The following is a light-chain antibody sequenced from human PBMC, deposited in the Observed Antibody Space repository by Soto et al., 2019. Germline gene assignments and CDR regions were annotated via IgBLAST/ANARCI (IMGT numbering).Light chain of an antibody. CDR2: GAS. CDR3: QQYNNWPLT. V-gene: IGKV3-15*01. J-gene: IGKJ4*01. CDR1: QSVSSN. Sequence: EMVVTQSPATLSVSPGERVTLSCRASQSVSSNFAWYQHKAGQAPRLLIHGASTRATGIPARFSGSGSGTDFTLTISSLQSEDFAVYYCQQYNNWPLTFGGGTKVEIK.